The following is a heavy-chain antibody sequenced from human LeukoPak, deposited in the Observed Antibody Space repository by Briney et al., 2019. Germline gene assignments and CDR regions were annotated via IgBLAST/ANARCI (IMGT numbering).Heavy chain of an antibody. J-gene: IGHJ2*01. V-gene: IGHV1-2*06. CDR2: INPNSGGT. CDR1: GYTFTGYY. D-gene: IGHD1-14*01. CDR3: ARVSGETRWYFDL. Sequence: GASVKVSCKASGYTFTGYYMHWVRQAPGQGLEWMGRINPNSGGTNYAQKFQGRVTMTRDTFISTAYMELSRLRSDDTAVYYCARVSGETRWYFDLWGRGTLVTVSS.